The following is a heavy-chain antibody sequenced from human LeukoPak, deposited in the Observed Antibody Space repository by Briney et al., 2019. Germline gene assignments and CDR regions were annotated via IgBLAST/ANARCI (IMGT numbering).Heavy chain of an antibody. V-gene: IGHV4-39*01. CDR1: GGSISSSSYY. J-gene: IGHJ4*02. CDR3: ARGAVAGLYFDY. D-gene: IGHD6-19*01. CDR2: IYYSGST. Sequence: PSETLSLTCTVSGGSISSSSYYWGWIRQPPGKGLEWIGSIYYSGSTYYNPSLKSRVTISVDTSKNQFSLKLSSATAADTAVYYCARGAVAGLYFDYWGQGTLVTVSS.